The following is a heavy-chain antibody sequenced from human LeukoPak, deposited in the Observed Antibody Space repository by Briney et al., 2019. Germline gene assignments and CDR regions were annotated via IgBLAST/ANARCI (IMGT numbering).Heavy chain of an antibody. V-gene: IGHV1-69*13. J-gene: IGHJ6*04. D-gene: IGHD3-9*01. CDR2: IIPIFGTA. CDR1: GGTFSSYA. Sequence: ASVKVSCKASGGTFSSYAISWVGQAPGQGLEWLGGIIPIFGTANYAQKFQGRVTITADESTSTAYMELSSLRSEDTAVYYCARAGGDDILTGYPYYYGMDVWGKGTTVTVSS. CDR3: ARAGGDDILTGYPYYYGMDV.